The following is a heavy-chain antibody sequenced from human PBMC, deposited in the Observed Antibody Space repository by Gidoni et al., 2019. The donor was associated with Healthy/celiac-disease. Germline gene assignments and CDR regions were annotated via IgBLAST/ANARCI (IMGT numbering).Heavy chain of an antibody. CDR1: GFTFRSYS. J-gene: IGHJ6*03. CDR2: ISSSGSYI. D-gene: IGHD1-7*01. Sequence: EVQLVESGGGLVKPGGSLRLSCAASGFTFRSYSMNWVRQAPGKGVECVSSISSSGSYIYYADSVRGRFTISRDNAKNSLYLQINSLRADDTAVYYCARNYEDYYYYMDVWGKGTTVTVSS. CDR3: ARNYEDYYYYMDV. V-gene: IGHV3-21*01.